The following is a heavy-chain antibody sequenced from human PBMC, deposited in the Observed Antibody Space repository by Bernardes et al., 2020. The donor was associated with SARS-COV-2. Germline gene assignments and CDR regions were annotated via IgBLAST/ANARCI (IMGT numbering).Heavy chain of an antibody. CDR2: INPNSGGT. Sequence: VPVPCKASGYTFTGYYLHWVRQAPGQGLEWMGWINPNSGGTNYAQKFQGRVTMTRDTSISTAYMELSRLRSDDTAVYYCARVGSSGRTYYYGMDVWGQGTTVTVSS. CDR3: ARVGSSGRTYYYGMDV. CDR1: GYTFTGYY. V-gene: IGHV1-2*02. J-gene: IGHJ6*02. D-gene: IGHD1-26*01.